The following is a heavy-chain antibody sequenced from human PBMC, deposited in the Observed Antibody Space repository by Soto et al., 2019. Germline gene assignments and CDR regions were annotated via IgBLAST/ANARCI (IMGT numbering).Heavy chain of an antibody. V-gene: IGHV1-69*13. D-gene: IGHD3-22*01. CDR3: AIDHYYDSSGNCWYFDL. J-gene: IGHJ2*01. Sequence: SVKVSCKASGGTFSSYAISWVGQAPGQGLVWVVGIIPIFGPPNYAQKFQGRVTITADESTSTAYMELSSLRSEDTAVYYCAIDHYYDSSGNCWYFDLWGRGTLVTVSS. CDR2: IIPIFGPP. CDR1: GGTFSSYA.